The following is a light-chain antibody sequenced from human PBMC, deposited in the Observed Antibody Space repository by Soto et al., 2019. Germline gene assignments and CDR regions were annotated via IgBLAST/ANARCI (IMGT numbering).Light chain of an antibody. CDR1: SSDVGGYNY. V-gene: IGLV2-8*01. J-gene: IGLJ1*01. CDR2: EVN. CDR3: TSYAGGNNV. Sequence: QSVLTQPPSASGSPGQSVTISCTGTSSDVGGYNYVSWYQQHPGKVPKLIVYEVNKRPSGVPDRFSGSKSGNTASLTVSGLQDEDEADYYCTSYAGGNNVFGTGTKVTVL.